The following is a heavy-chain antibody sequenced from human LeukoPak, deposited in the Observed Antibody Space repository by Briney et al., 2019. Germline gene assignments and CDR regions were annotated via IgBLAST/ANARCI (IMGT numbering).Heavy chain of an antibody. CDR3: ATHLSSRVVPPKIGGGVDY. V-gene: IGHV3-30*03. J-gene: IGHJ4*02. D-gene: IGHD2-2*01. CDR2: ISYDGSNK. Sequence: GGSLRLSCAASGFTFSSYGMHWVRQAPGKGLEWVAVISYDGSNKYYADSVKGRFTISRDNSKNTLYLQMNSLRAEDTAVYYCATHLSSRVVPPKIGGGVDYWGQGTLVTVSS. CDR1: GFTFSSYG.